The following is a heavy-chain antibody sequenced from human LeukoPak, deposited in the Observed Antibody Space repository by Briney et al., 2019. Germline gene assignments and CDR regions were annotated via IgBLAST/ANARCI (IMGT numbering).Heavy chain of an antibody. CDR2: INPNSGGT. D-gene: IGHD6-13*01. Sequence: ASVKVSCKASGYTFTGYYMHWVRQAPGQGLEWMGWINPNSGGTNYAQKFQGRVTMTRDTSISTAYMELSRLRSDDTAVYYCASIAAAGTTPSVDYWGQGTLVTVSS. CDR3: ASIAAAGTTPSVDY. CDR1: GYTFTGYY. J-gene: IGHJ4*02. V-gene: IGHV1-2*02.